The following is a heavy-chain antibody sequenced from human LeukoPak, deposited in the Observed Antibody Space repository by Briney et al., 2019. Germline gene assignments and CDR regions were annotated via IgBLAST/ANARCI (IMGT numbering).Heavy chain of an antibody. V-gene: IGHV3-15*01. Sequence: GGSLRLSCTASGLTLSTAWMSWVRQAPGKGLEWVGRIKSMTEGGTTDYAAPVKGRFTISIDDSKNMLYLQMNSLTTGDTAVYYCAKYNIGWNFGSWGQGTLVTVSS. CDR3: AKYNIGWNFGS. D-gene: IGHD6-19*01. CDR1: GLTLSTAW. CDR2: IKSMTEGGTT. J-gene: IGHJ4*02.